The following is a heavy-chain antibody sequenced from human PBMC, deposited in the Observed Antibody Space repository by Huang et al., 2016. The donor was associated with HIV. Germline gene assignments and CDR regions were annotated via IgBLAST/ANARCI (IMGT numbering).Heavy chain of an antibody. CDR1: GGSIRSDNYY. J-gene: IGHJ4*02. CDR3: ARLPGSITMIRGVITDPY. CDR2: IYYSGST. D-gene: IGHD3-10*01. Sequence: QLQLQESGPGLVKPSETLSLTCTVSGGSIRSDNYYWGWIRQPPGKGLGWIGSIYYSGSTYYTPSLKSRVTIPVDTSKNQFSLKMRSVTAADTAVYYCARLPGSITMIRGVITDPYWGQGTLVTVSS. V-gene: IGHV4-39*01.